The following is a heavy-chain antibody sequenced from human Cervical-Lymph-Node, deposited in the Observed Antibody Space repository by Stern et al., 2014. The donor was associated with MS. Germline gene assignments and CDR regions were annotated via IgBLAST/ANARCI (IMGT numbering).Heavy chain of an antibody. D-gene: IGHD4-17*01. J-gene: IGHJ5*02. CDR1: GFTFSSYG. V-gene: IGHV3-33*01. Sequence: QVQLVQSGGGVVQPGRSLRLSCAASGFTFSSYGMHWVRQAPGKGLEWVAVIWYDGSNKYYADSVKGRFTISRDNSKNTLYLQMNSLRAEDTAVYYCARDLGRYGDYSGWFDPWGQGTLVTVSS. CDR3: ARDLGRYGDYSGWFDP. CDR2: IWYDGSNK.